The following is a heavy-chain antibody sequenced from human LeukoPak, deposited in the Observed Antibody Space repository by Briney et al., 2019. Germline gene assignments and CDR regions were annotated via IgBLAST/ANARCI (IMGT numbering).Heavy chain of an antibody. V-gene: IGHV3-30*04. CDR2: ISYDGSNK. D-gene: IGHD3-10*01. Sequence: GGSLRLSCAASGFTFSSYAMHWVRQAPGKGLEWVAVISYDGSNKYYADSVKGRFTISRDNSKNTLYLQMNSLRAEDTAVYYCARDRAGYGSGSFIEYYFDYWGQGTLVTVSS. J-gene: IGHJ4*02. CDR1: GFTFSSYA. CDR3: ARDRAGYGSGSFIEYYFDY.